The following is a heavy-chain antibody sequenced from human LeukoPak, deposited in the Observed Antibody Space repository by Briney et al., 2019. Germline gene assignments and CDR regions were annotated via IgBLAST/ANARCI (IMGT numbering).Heavy chain of an antibody. CDR3: ARRQGCSSTSCPPDY. J-gene: IGHJ4*02. CDR2: TYPGDSYT. Sequence: GESLKISCRGSGYSFTTYWIGWVRQMPGKGLEWMGITYPGDSYTIYTPSFQGRVTLSADKSINTAYLQWSSLKASDAAMYYCARRQGCSSTSCPPDYWGQGTLVTVSP. D-gene: IGHD2-2*01. V-gene: IGHV5-51*01. CDR1: GYSFTTYW.